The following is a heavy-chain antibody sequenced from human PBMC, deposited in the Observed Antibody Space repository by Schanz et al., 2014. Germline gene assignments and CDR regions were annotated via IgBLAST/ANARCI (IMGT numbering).Heavy chain of an antibody. V-gene: IGHV3-30*14. Sequence: QVQLVESGGGVVQPGRSLRLSCAAYGFTLSSYAMHWVRQAPGKGLEWVAVISYDGSNKYYADSVKGRFTISRENAKNSLYLQMNSLRAGDTAVYYCARVPYGSGSYWDYWGQGTLVNVSS. CDR2: ISYDGSNK. CDR1: GFTLSSYA. CDR3: ARVPYGSGSYWDY. J-gene: IGHJ4*02. D-gene: IGHD3-10*01.